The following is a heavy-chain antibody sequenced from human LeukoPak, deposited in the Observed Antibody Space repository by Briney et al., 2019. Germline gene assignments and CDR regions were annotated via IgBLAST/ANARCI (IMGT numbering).Heavy chain of an antibody. D-gene: IGHD1-26*01. J-gene: IGHJ5*02. CDR2: ISTYNGNT. CDR3: ARASGSYLTWFDP. CDR1: GYTFSSYD. V-gene: IGHV1-18*01. Sequence: ASVKVSCKASGYTFSSYDISWVRQAPGQGLEWMGWISTYNGNTKYAQRLQGRVTMTTDTSTSTAYMELRSLRSDDTAVYHCARASGSYLTWFDPWGQGTLVTVSS.